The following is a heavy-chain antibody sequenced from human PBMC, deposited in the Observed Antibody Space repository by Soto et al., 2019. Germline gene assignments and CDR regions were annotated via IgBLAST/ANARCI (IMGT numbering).Heavy chain of an antibody. Sequence: ETLSLTCTVSGGSISSYYWSWIRQPPGKGLEWIGYIYYSGSTNYNPSLKSRVTISVDTSKNQFSLKLSSVTAADTAVYYCARGPRRYYYYYYMDVWGKGTTVTVSS. V-gene: IGHV4-59*01. CDR1: GGSISSYY. CDR3: ARGPRRYYYYYYMDV. J-gene: IGHJ6*03. CDR2: IYYSGST.